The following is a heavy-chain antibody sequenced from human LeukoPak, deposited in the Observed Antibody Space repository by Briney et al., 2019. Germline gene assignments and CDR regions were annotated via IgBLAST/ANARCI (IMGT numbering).Heavy chain of an antibody. CDR1: GFSFSTYS. J-gene: IGHJ4*02. CDR3: ATDSPETAAFDY. CDR2: ISDDGSNK. V-gene: IGHV3-33*08. D-gene: IGHD1-1*01. Sequence: GGSLRLSCTASGFSFSTYSMNWVRQAPGKGLEWVSVISDDGSNKYYADSVKGRFTISRDNSMNSLYLQMDSLRAEDTAVYYCATDSPETAAFDYWGQGTLVTVSS.